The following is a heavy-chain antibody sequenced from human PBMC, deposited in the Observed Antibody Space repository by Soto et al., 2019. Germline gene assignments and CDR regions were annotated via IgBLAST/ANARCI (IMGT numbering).Heavy chain of an antibody. D-gene: IGHD1-26*01. J-gene: IGHJ4*02. CDR3: AKDREGAHFDY. CDR2: ISYDGSNK. V-gene: IGHV3-30*18. Sequence: QVQLVESGGGVVQPGRSLRLSCAASGFTFSSYGMHWVRQAPGKGLEWVAVISYDGSNKYYADSVKGRFTISRDNSKNTLYLQMNSLRAEDTAVYYCAKDREGAHFDYWGQGTLVTASS. CDR1: GFTFSSYG.